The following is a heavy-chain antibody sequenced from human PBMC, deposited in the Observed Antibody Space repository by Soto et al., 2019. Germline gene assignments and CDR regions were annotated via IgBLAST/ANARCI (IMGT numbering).Heavy chain of an antibody. J-gene: IGHJ6*01. D-gene: IGHD3-10*01. CDR1: GGTFSNYA. CDR3: AIDILGFGYTYADV. Sequence: QVQLVQSGAEVKKPGSSVKVSCTASGGTFSNYALISWVRQAPGQGLEWMGGIIPIDATVNYAQKFQGRITITADESTTTAYMDLGSLRSEDTAVYYCAIDILGFGYTYADVWGQGTTVTVSS. CDR2: IIPIDATV. V-gene: IGHV1-69*12.